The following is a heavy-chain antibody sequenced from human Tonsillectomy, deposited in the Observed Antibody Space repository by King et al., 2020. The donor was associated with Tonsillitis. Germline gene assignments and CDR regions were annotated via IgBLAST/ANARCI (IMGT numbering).Heavy chain of an antibody. D-gene: IGHD3-22*01. Sequence: VQLVESGGGLVQPGGSLRLSCAASGLIFSSYVMNWVRQAPGKGLEWVSSISSSGGSTNYADSVKGRFTISRDNSKNTLYLQMNSLRAEDTAVYYCAKGVYDYDSSSKDFRPGVFDSWGQGTMVTVYS. CDR1: GLIFSSYV. CDR3: AKGVYDYDSSSKDFRPGVFDS. CDR2: ISSSGGST. V-gene: IGHV3-23*04. J-gene: IGHJ3*02.